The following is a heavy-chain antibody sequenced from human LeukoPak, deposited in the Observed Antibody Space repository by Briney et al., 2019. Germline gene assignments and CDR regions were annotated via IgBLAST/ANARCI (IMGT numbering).Heavy chain of an antibody. CDR3: ARESGISSTQLDY. CDR1: GYSISSGYY. Sequence: PSETLSLTCTVSGYSISSGYYWGWIRQPPGKGLEWIGSIYHSGSTYYNPSLKSRVTISVDTSKNQFSLKLSSVTAADTAVYYCARESGISSTQLDYWGQGTLVTVSS. V-gene: IGHV4-38-2*02. D-gene: IGHD2-2*01. CDR2: IYHSGST. J-gene: IGHJ4*02.